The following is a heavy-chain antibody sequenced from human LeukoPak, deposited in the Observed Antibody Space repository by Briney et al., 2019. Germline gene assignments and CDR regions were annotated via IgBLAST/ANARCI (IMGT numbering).Heavy chain of an antibody. V-gene: IGHV4-30-4*01. D-gene: IGHD3-22*01. CDR2: IYYSGST. Sequence: SETLSLTCTVSGGSISSGDYYWSWIRQPPGKGLEWIGYIYYSGSTYHNPSLKSRVTISVDTSKNQFSLKLSSVTAADTAVYYCARAITMIVVVIPLDAFDIWGQGTMVTVSS. CDR1: GGSISSGDYY. CDR3: ARAITMIVVVIPLDAFDI. J-gene: IGHJ3*02.